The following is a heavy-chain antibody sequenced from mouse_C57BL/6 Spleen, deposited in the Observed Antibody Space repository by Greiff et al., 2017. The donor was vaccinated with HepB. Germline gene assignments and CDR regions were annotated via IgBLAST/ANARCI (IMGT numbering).Heavy chain of an antibody. D-gene: IGHD3-3*01. CDR2: IYPGDGDT. CDR1: GYAFRSSW. J-gene: IGHJ2*01. Sequence: VQLQQSGPELVKPGASVKISCKASGYAFRSSWLNWVKQRPGKGLEWIGRIYPGDGDTNYNGKFKGKATLTADKSSSTAYMQLSSLTSEDSAVYFCARGALGQGNFDYWGQGTTLTVSS. CDR3: ARGALGQGNFDY. V-gene: IGHV1-82*01.